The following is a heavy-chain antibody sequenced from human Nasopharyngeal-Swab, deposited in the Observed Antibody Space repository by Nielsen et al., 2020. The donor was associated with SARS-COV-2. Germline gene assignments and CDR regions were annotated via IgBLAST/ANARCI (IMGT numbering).Heavy chain of an antibody. CDR2: IYYSGST. CDR1: GGSISSSSYY. CDR3: ARHYLPRGSYHGVDY. Sequence: SETLSLTYTVSGGSISSSSYYWGWIRQPPGKGLEWIGSIYYSGSTYYNPSLKSRVTISVDTSKNQFSLKLSSVTAADTAVYYCARHYLPRGSYHGVDYWGQGTLVTVSS. V-gene: IGHV4-39*01. J-gene: IGHJ4*02. D-gene: IGHD1-26*01.